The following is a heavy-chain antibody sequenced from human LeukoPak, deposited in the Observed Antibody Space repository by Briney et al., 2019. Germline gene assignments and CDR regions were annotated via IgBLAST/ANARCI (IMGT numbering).Heavy chain of an antibody. J-gene: IGHJ6*03. CDR2: INPNSGGT. D-gene: IGHD2-2*01. CDR3: ARRGLYCSSTSCYYYYYMDV. Sequence: ASVKVSCKASGYTFTSYYMHWVRQAPGQGLEWMGWINPNSGGTNYAQKFQGRVTMTRDTSISTAYMELSRLRSDDTAVYYCARRGLYCSSTSCYYYYYMDVWGKGTTVTVSS. CDR1: GYTFTSYY. V-gene: IGHV1-2*02.